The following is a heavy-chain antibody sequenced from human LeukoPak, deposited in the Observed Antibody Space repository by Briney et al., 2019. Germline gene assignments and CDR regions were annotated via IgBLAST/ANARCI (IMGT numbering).Heavy chain of an antibody. V-gene: IGHV3-11*06. J-gene: IGHJ6*02. Sequence: PGGSLRLSCAASGFTFSDYYMSWIRQAPGKGLEWVSYISSSSSYTNYADSVKGRFTISRDNAKNSLYLQMSSLRAEDTAVYYCARGVSGDYYGMDVWGQGATVTVSS. CDR3: ARGVSGDYYGMDV. CDR2: ISSSSSYT. CDR1: GFTFSDYY.